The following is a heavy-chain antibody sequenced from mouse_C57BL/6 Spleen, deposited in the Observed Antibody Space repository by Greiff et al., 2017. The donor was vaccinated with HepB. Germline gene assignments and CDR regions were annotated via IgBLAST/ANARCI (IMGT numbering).Heavy chain of an antibody. D-gene: IGHD1-1*01. CDR1: GYAFSSYW. V-gene: IGHV1-80*01. CDR3: ARDYYGSTYAMDY. Sequence: VQLKQSGAELVKPGASVKISCKASGYAFSSYWMNWVKQRPGKGLEWIGQIYPGDGDTNYNGKFKGKATLTADKSSSTAYMQLSSLTSEDSAVYFCARDYYGSTYAMDYWGQGTSVTVSS. J-gene: IGHJ4*01. CDR2: IYPGDGDT.